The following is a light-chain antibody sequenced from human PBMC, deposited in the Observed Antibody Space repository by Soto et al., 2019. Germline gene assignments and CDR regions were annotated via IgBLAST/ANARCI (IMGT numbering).Light chain of an antibody. Sequence: EIVLTQSPGTLSLSPGERGTLSCRASQSVSSSHLAWYQQKPGQAPRLLIYGASSRATGIPDRFSGSGSGTDFSLTISRLEPEDFAVYYCQQYGSSPWPFGQGTKVEVK. V-gene: IGKV3-20*01. CDR2: GAS. CDR3: QQYGSSPWP. J-gene: IGKJ1*01. CDR1: QSVSSSH.